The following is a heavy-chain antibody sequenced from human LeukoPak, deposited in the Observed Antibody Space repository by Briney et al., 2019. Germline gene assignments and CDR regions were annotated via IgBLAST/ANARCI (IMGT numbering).Heavy chain of an antibody. D-gene: IGHD5-18*01. CDR1: GFTFSSYG. CDR3: AKELGYNTHYYFDH. V-gene: IGHV3-33*06. CDR2: IWYDGSNK. Sequence: PGRSLRLSCAASGFTFSSYGMHWVRQAPGKGLEWVAVIWYDGSNKYYADSVKGRFTISRDNSKNTLYLQMNSLRAEDTAVYYCAKELGYNTHYYFDHWGQGTLVTVSS. J-gene: IGHJ4*02.